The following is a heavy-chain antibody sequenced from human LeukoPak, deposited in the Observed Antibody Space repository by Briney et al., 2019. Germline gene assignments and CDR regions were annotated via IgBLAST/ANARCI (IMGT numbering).Heavy chain of an antibody. CDR1: GGSFSGYY. CDR3: ARGRGGSYYSWFDP. Sequence: SETLSLTCAVYGGSFSGYYWSWIRQPPGKGLEWIGEINHSGSTNYNPSLKSRVTISVDTSKNQFSLKLSSVTAADTAVYYCARGRGGSYYSWFDPWGQGTLVTVFS. D-gene: IGHD1-26*01. V-gene: IGHV4-34*01. CDR2: INHSGST. J-gene: IGHJ5*02.